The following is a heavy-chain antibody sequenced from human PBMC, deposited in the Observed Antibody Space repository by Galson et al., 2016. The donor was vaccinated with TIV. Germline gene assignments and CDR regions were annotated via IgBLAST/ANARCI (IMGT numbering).Heavy chain of an antibody. CDR1: GFTFSIFA. J-gene: IGHJ6*02. CDR2: ISGGGGST. D-gene: IGHD3-22*01. Sequence: SLRLSCAASGFTFSIFAMTWVRRAPGMGLEWVSAISGGGGSTYYAASVKGRFTISRDNSKNTQFLQMNSLRTEYTAVYYCTKVPSIGFSYYYGLDVWGQGTTVTVSS. CDR3: TKVPSIGFSYYYGLDV. V-gene: IGHV3-23*01.